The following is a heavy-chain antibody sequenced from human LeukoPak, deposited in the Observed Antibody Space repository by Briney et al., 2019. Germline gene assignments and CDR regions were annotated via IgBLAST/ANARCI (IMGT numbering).Heavy chain of an antibody. V-gene: IGHV3-48*04. CDR2: ITSSSSST. CDR3: ARVIGSYGDSAY. CDR1: GFTFSSFS. D-gene: IGHD4-17*01. Sequence: GGSLRLSCAASGFTFSSFSMNWVRQAPGKGLEWISYITSSSSSTYYADSVKGRFTISRDNAKNSLYLQMNSLRAEDAAVYYCARVIGSYGDSAYWGQGTLVTVSS. J-gene: IGHJ4*02.